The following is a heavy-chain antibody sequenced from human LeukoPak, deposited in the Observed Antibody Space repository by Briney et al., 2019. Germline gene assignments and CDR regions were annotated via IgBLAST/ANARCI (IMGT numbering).Heavy chain of an antibody. CDR2: ISYDGSSK. CDR3: AKGEVYYDSSGYPEY. CDR1: GFTFRSYG. Sequence: GGSLRLSCAASGFTFRSYGMHWVRQAPGKGLEWVAAISYDGSSKYYADSVKGRFTISRDNSKNTLYLQMNSLRAEDTAVYYCAKGEVYYDSSGYPEYWGQGTLVTVSS. V-gene: IGHV3-30*18. D-gene: IGHD3-22*01. J-gene: IGHJ4*02.